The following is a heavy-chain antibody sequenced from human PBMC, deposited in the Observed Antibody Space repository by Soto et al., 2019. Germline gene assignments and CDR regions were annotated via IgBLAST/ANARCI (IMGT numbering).Heavy chain of an antibody. CDR3: AYRVGSRGSFDY. CDR1: GFSLTTSGVS. V-gene: IGHV2-5*01. D-gene: IGHD6-25*01. Sequence: KESGPTLVKPTQTLTLTCTFSGFSLTTSGVSVGWIRQPPGKALEWLASIYWNDDKRYSPSLKSRLTLPKDNSKKQVVLTMTSMDPVDTATYYCAYRVGSRGSFDYWGQGTLVTVSS. J-gene: IGHJ4*02. CDR2: IYWNDDK.